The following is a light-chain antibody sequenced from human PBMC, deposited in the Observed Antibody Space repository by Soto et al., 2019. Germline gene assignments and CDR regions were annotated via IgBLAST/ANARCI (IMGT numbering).Light chain of an antibody. CDR3: SSYTSSSTRV. V-gene: IGLV2-14*01. J-gene: IGLJ3*02. CDR2: EVS. CDR1: SSDVGGYNY. Sequence: QSALTQPASVSGSPGQSITISCTGTSSDVGGYNYVSWYQQHPGNAPKLMIYEVSNRPSGVSNRFSGSKSGNTASLTISGLQAEDEADYYCSSYTSSSTRVFGDGTKLTVL.